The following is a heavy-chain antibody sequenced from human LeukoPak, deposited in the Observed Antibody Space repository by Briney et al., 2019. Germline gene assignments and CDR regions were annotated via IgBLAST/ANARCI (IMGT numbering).Heavy chain of an antibody. Sequence: PGGSLRLSCAASGFTVSSNYMSWVRQAPGKGLEWVSVIYSGGSTYYADSVKGRFTISRDNSKNTLYLQMNSLRAEDTAVYYCARSGAMVTAGNDYWGQGTLATVSS. CDR3: ARSGAMVTAGNDY. CDR2: IYSGGST. J-gene: IGHJ4*02. D-gene: IGHD5-18*01. V-gene: IGHV3-66*01. CDR1: GFTVSSNY.